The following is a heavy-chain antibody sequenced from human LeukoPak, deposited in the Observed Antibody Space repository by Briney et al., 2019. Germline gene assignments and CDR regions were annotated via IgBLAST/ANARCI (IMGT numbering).Heavy chain of an antibody. J-gene: IGHJ6*03. CDR2: IYYSGST. Sequence: KPSETLSLTCTVSGGSISSYYWSWIRQPPGKGLEWIGYIYYSGSTNYNPSLKSRVTISVDRSKNQFSLKLSSVTAADTAVYYCARLRIQLWGDYYYYMDVWGKGTTVTVSS. D-gene: IGHD5-18*01. CDR3: ARLRIQLWGDYYYYMDV. CDR1: GGSISSYY. V-gene: IGHV4-59*01.